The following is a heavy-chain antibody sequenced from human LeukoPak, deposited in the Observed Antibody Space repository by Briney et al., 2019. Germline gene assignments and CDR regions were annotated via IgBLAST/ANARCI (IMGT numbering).Heavy chain of an antibody. CDR1: GFTFSSYA. CDR3: AKVIAAAAGFYYYYGMDV. J-gene: IGHJ6*02. V-gene: IGHV3-23*01. Sequence: PGGSLRLSCAASGFTFSSYAMSWVRQAPGKGLEWVSAISGSGGSTYYADSVKGRFTISRDNSKNTLYLQMNSLRAEDTAVYYCAKVIAAAAGFYYYYGMDVWGQGTTVTVPS. D-gene: IGHD6-13*01. CDR2: ISGSGGST.